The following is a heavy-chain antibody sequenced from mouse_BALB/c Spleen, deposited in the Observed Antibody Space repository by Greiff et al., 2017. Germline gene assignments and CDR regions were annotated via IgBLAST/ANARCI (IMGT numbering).Heavy chain of an antibody. CDR3: ARQGNRYGTWFAY. V-gene: IGHV5-6-2*01. CDR2: INSNGGST. CDR1: GFTFSSYY. J-gene: IGHJ3*01. D-gene: IGHD2-14*01. Sequence: EVHLVESGGGLVKLGGSLKLSCAASGFTFSSYYMSWVRQTPEKRLELVAAINSNGGSTYYPDTVKGRSTISRDNAKNTLYLQMSSLKSEDTALYYCARQGNRYGTWFAYWGQGTLVTVSA.